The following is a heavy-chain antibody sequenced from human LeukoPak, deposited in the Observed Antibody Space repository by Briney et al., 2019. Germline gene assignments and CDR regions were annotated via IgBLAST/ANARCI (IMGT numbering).Heavy chain of an antibody. CDR2: ISYDGSNK. CDR1: GFTFSSYA. D-gene: IGHD3-22*01. J-gene: IGHJ4*02. Sequence: GRSLRLSCAASGFTFSSYAMHWVRQAPGKGLEWVAVISYDGSNKYYADSVKGRFTISRDNSKNTLYLQMNSLGAEDTAVYYCARVNGNYYDSSGPFDYWGQGTLVTVSS. CDR3: ARVNGNYYDSSGPFDY. V-gene: IGHV3-30-3*01.